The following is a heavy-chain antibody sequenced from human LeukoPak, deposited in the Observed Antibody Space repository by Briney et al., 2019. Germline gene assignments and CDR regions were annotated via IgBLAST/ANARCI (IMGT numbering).Heavy chain of an antibody. Sequence: GGSLRLSCAASGFIFSSYWMSWVRQAPGKGLEWVSHITASGTAMFYADSVKGRFTISRDNAKNSLYLQMNSLRDEDTAVYYCASSGSYRFDYWGQGTLVTVSS. D-gene: IGHD1-26*01. CDR1: GFIFSSYW. CDR2: ITASGTAM. V-gene: IGHV3-48*02. J-gene: IGHJ4*02. CDR3: ASSGSYRFDY.